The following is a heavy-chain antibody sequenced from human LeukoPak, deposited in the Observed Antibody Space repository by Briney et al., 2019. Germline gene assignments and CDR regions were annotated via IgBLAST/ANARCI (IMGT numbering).Heavy chain of an antibody. V-gene: IGHV4-4*07. CDR1: GGSISSYY. J-gene: IGHJ4*02. Sequence: SETLSLTCTVSGGSISSYYWSWIRQPAGKGLEWIGRIYTSGSTNYNPSLKSRVTMSVDTSKNQFSLKLSSVTAADTAVYYCARSGRGYYDSSGYYTALDYSGQGTLVTVSS. CDR2: IYTSGST. D-gene: IGHD3-22*01. CDR3: ARSGRGYYDSSGYYTALDY.